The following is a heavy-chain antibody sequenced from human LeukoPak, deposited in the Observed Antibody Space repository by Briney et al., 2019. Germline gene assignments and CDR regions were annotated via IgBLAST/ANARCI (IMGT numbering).Heavy chain of an antibody. Sequence: SETLSLTCTVGGGSFSGYYWSWIRQPPGKGLEWIGEINHSGSTNYTPSLKSRVTISVDTSKNHFSLKLSSVTAADTAVYYCASVLLLTGRGWFDPWGQGTLVTVSS. CDR1: GGSFSGYY. J-gene: IGHJ5*02. CDR2: INHSGST. D-gene: IGHD3-9*01. CDR3: ASVLLLTGRGWFDP. V-gene: IGHV4-34*01.